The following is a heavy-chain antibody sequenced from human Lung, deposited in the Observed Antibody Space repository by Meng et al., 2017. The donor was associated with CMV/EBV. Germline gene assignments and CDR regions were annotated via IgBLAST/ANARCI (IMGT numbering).Heavy chain of an antibody. V-gene: IGHV3-74*01. CDR3: VRSLGDQFYYYGMDV. Sequence: GGSLRLXXAASGFTFSGYWMHWVRQAPGKGLVWVSRIHSDGSNINYADSVKGRFTISRDNVKNTLYLQMSSLRAEDTAIYYCVRSLGDQFYYYGMDVWGRGXTVTFSS. CDR1: GFTFSGYW. J-gene: IGHJ6*02. CDR2: IHSDGSNI. D-gene: IGHD3-16*01.